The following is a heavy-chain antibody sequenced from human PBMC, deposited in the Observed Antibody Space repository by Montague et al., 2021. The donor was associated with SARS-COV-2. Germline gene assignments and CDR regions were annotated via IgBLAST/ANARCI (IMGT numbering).Heavy chain of an antibody. V-gene: IGHV3-74*01. D-gene: IGHD6-13*01. Sequence: SLRLSCAASVFTFSSYWMHWVRQAPGKGLVWVSRINIDGSSTSYADSVKGRFTISRDNAKNTLYLQMNSLRAEDTAVYYCARDLEGIAAAGTGCLDYRGKGTLVTVSS. CDR3: ARDLEGIAAAGTGCLDY. CDR1: VFTFSSYW. CDR2: INIDGSST. J-gene: IGHJ4*02.